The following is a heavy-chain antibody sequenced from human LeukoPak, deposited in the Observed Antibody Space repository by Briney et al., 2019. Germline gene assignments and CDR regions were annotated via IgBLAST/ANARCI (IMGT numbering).Heavy chain of an antibody. CDR3: ARAVDYCRSASCYEGYSYYMDV. CDR2: DYYTGNT. Sequence: SETLSLICTVSGGSISSYYWSWIRQPPGKGLEWIGYDYYTGNTNHNPSLKSRVTMSVDTSKNQFSLKLSSVTAADTAVYYCARAVDYCRSASCYEGYSYYMDVWGKGTTVTVSS. CDR1: GGSISSYY. D-gene: IGHD2-2*01. V-gene: IGHV4-59*01. J-gene: IGHJ6*03.